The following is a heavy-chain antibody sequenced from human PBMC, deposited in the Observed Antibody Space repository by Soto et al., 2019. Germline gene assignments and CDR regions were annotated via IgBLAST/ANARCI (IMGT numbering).Heavy chain of an antibody. CDR1: GYTFSSYY. CDR3: ARDRRVLGSSASPYFYGIDA. Sequence: ASVKVSCKASGYTFSSYYIHWVRQAPGQGLEWMGWINPHTGNTNYAQKFQGRVTMTRDTSISTVYMEVSGLRSDDTAVYYCARDRRVLGSSASPYFYGIDAWGQGTTVTVSS. CDR2: INPHTGNT. J-gene: IGHJ6*02. D-gene: IGHD6-6*01. V-gene: IGHV1-2*02.